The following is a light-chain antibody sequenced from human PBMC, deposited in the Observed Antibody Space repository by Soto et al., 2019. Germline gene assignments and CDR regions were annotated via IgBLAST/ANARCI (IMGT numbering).Light chain of an antibody. Sequence: DVVMTQPPLSSPVTLGQPASISCRSSQGLLHSDGNTYLSWLHQRPGQPPRLLIYKISMRFSGVPDRVSGSGAGTDFTLKISRVEAEDVGIYFCMQCTHLPWTFGQGTRVEIK. V-gene: IGKV2-24*01. J-gene: IGKJ1*01. CDR2: KIS. CDR3: MQCTHLPWT. CDR1: QGLLHSDGNTY.